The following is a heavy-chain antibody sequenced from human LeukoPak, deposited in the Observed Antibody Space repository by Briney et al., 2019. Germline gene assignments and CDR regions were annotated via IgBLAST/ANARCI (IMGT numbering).Heavy chain of an antibody. D-gene: IGHD2-2*01. V-gene: IGHV5-51*01. CDR3: VRLPAGPRTFDY. J-gene: IGHJ4*02. Sequence: GESLKISCKASGYSFTSSYWIGWVRQTPGKGLEWMGVIYPADFNTIYSPSFQGQVTISADKSTSTAYLQWTSLKASDTGMYCCVRLPAGPRTFDYWGQGTLVTVSS. CDR2: IYPADFNT. CDR1: GYSFTSSYW.